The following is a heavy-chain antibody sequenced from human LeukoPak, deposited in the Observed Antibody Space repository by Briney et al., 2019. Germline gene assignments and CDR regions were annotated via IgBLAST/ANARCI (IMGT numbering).Heavy chain of an antibody. V-gene: IGHV4-34*01. J-gene: IGHJ5*02. CDR2: INHSGST. CDR1: GGSFSGYY. CDR3: AGRRGMVAGGWFDP. Sequence: PSETLSLTCAVYGGSFSGYYWSWIRQPPGKGLEWIGEINHSGSTNYNPSLKSRVTISVDTSKNQFSLKLSSVTAADTAVYYCAGRRGMVAGGWFDPWGQGTLVTVSS. D-gene: IGHD2-15*01.